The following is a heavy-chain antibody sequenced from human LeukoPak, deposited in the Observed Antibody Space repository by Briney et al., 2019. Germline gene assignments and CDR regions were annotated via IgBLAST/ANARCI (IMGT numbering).Heavy chain of an antibody. Sequence: SETLSLTCTVSGYSISSGYYWGWIWQPPGKGLEWIGSIYHSGSTYYNPSLKSRVTISVDTSKNQFSLKLSSVTAADTAVYYCARDLDIAAAGTGSDYWGQGTLVTVSS. CDR1: GYSISSGYY. D-gene: IGHD6-13*01. CDR3: ARDLDIAAAGTGSDY. V-gene: IGHV4-38-2*02. J-gene: IGHJ4*02. CDR2: IYHSGST.